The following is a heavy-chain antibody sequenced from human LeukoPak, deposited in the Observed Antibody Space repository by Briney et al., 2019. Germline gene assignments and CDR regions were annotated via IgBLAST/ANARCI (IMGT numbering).Heavy chain of an antibody. CDR2: IYYSGST. Sequence: SETLSLTCTVSGGSISSYYWSWIRQHPGKGLEWIGYIYYSGSTYYNPSLKSRVTISVDTSKNQFSLKLSSVTAADTAVYYCARSGSSWYPADYWGQGTLVTVSS. J-gene: IGHJ4*02. CDR3: ARSGSSWYPADY. D-gene: IGHD6-13*01. CDR1: GGSISSYY. V-gene: IGHV4-59*06.